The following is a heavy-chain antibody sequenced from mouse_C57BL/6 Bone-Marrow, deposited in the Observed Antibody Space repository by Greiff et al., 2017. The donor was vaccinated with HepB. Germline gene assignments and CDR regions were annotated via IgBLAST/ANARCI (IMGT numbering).Heavy chain of an antibody. D-gene: IGHD2-3*01. J-gene: IGHJ3*01. CDR1: GFTLSSFG. CDR2: ISSGGTTI. Sequence: EVHLVESGGGLVQPGGSRKLSCAVSGFTLSSFGIHWVRQAPEKGLEWVAYISSGGTTIYYADTVKGRFTISRDNPRNTLFLQMSHLKSEDTAMYYCARDGEGYYAWFAYWGQGTLVTVSA. CDR3: ARDGEGYYAWFAY. V-gene: IGHV5-17*02.